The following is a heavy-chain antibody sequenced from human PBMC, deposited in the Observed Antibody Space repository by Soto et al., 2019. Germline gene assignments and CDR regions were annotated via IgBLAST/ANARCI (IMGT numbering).Heavy chain of an antibody. CDR2: IIPLFGTT. CDR3: ARGATHGSSWYFCFDP. Sequence: QVQLVQSGAEVRMPGSSVKVSCKASVGTFSTYPINWVRQAPGQVLEWMGGIIPLFGTTNYAQTFKGRVTITADESTSTAYMELSSLRAEDAALYYCARGATHGSSWYFCFDPWGPGTLVTVSS. J-gene: IGHJ5*02. V-gene: IGHV1-69*01. CDR1: VGTFSTYP. D-gene: IGHD6-13*01.